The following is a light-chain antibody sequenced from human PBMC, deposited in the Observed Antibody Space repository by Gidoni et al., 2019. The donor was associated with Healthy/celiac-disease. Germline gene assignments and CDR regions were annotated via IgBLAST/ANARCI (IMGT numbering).Light chain of an antibody. CDR1: QSVRSSY. V-gene: IGKV3-20*01. CDR2: GAS. CDR3: QQYGSSPRT. Sequence: EIVLTQSPGTLSLYPWERATLSCRASQSVRSSYLAWDKQKPGQAPRLLIYGASSRATGIPDRFSGSGSGTDFTLTISRLEPEDFAVYYCQQYGSSPRTFXPXTKVDIK. J-gene: IGKJ3*01.